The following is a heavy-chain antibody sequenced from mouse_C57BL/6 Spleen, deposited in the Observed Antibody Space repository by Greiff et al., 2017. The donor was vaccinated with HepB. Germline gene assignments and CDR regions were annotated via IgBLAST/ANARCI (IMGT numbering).Heavy chain of an antibody. CDR1: GYAFSSSW. V-gene: IGHV1-82*01. CDR3: AKGYAEDY. CDR2: IYPGDGDT. J-gene: IGHJ2*01. Sequence: VQLQQSGPELVKPGASVKISCKASGYAFSSSWMNWVKQRPGKGLEWIGRIYPGDGDTNYNGKFKGKATLTADKSSSTAYMQLSSLTSEDSAVYFCAKGYAEDYWGQGTTLTVSS. D-gene: IGHD2-2*01.